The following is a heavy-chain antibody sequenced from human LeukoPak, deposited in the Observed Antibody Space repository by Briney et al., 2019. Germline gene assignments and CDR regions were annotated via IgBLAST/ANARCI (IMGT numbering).Heavy chain of an antibody. CDR3: ARDSLDSSGYFQH. J-gene: IGHJ1*01. V-gene: IGHV4-61*01. Sequence: SETLSLTCTVSGGSVSSGSYYWSWIRQPPGKGLERIGYIYYSGSTNYNPSLKSRVTISVDTSKNQFSLKLSSVTAADTAVYYCARDSLDSSGYFQHWGQGTLVTVSS. CDR2: IYYSGST. D-gene: IGHD3-22*01. CDR1: GGSVSSGSYY.